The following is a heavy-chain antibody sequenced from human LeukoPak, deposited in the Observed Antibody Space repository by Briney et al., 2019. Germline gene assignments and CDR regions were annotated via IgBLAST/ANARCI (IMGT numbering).Heavy chain of an antibody. Sequence: SETLSLTCTVSGGSISSYYWSWIRQPPGKGLEWIGYIYYSGSTNYNPSLKSRVTISVDTSKNQFSLKLSSVTAADTAVYYCATAPWKAARPYYFSYYYMDVWGKGTTVIVSS. V-gene: IGHV4-59*01. D-gene: IGHD6-6*01. CDR3: ATAPWKAARPYYFSYYYMDV. CDR1: GGSISSYY. CDR2: IYYSGST. J-gene: IGHJ6*03.